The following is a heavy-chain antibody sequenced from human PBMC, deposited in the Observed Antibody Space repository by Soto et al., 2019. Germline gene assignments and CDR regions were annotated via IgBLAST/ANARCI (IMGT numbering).Heavy chain of an antibody. Sequence: QVQLQESGPGLVKPSETLSLTCTVSGGSISSYYWSWIRQPPGKGLEWIGYIYYSGSTHYNPSLKNRVTIAVDTSKNPFSLKLSSVTAADTAVYYCARVDCSGGSCYGDYWGQGTLVTVSS. CDR2: IYYSGST. J-gene: IGHJ4*02. V-gene: IGHV4-59*01. D-gene: IGHD2-15*01. CDR1: GGSISSYY. CDR3: ARVDCSGGSCYGDY.